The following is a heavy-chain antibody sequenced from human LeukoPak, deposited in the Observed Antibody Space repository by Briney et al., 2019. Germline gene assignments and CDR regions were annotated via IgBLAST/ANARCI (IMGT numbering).Heavy chain of an antibody. J-gene: IGHJ4*02. CDR3: ARDHATIAVAGIEAY. CDR2: ISYDGSKK. CDR1: GFPFSSYA. D-gene: IGHD6-19*01. Sequence: GGSLSLSCAASGFPFSSYAMHWVRQAPGKGLEWGAVISYDGSKKYYADSVKGRFTISRDNSKNTLYLQMNSLRAEDTAVYYCARDHATIAVAGIEAYWGQGTLVTVSS. V-gene: IGHV3-30*04.